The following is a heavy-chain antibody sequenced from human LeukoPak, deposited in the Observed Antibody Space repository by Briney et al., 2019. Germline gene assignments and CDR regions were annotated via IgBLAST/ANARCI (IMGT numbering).Heavy chain of an antibody. Sequence: GGSLRLSCAASGYTFTSYAMNWVRQAPGQGLEWMGWINTNTGNPTYAQGFTGRFVFSLDTSVSTAYLQISSLKAEDTAVYYCARVRYGSGGSEISYWGQGTLVTVSS. D-gene: IGHD3-10*01. CDR3: ARVRYGSGGSEISY. CDR1: GYTFTSYA. V-gene: IGHV7-4-1*02. J-gene: IGHJ4*02. CDR2: INTNTGNP.